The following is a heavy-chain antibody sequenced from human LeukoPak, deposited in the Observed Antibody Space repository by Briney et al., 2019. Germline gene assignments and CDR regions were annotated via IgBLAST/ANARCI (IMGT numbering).Heavy chain of an antibody. D-gene: IGHD3-10*01. CDR2: VNPNGGGT. J-gene: IGHJ5*02. Sequence: ASVKVSCKASGYTFGGNYMHWVRQAPGQGPEWLGWVNPNGGGTNYAQKFQGRVSMTTDTSINTAYMELSGLTSDDTAVYFCVRDFGSGSYDWFDPWGQGTLVTVSS. V-gene: IGHV1-2*02. CDR1: GYTFGGNY. CDR3: VRDFGSGSYDWFDP.